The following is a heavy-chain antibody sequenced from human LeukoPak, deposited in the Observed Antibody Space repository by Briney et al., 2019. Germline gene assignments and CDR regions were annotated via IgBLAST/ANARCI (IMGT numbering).Heavy chain of an antibody. CDR3: AKAQWESFKEGY. D-gene: IGHD1-26*01. CDR2: IRYDGSNK. CDR1: GFTFSSYG. V-gene: IGHV3-30*02. J-gene: IGHJ4*02. Sequence: GGSLRLSCAASGFTFSSYGMHWVRQAPGKGLEWVAFIRYDGSNKYYADSVKGRFTISRDNSKNTLYLQMNSLRAEDTAVYYCAKAQWESFKEGYWGQGTLVTVSS.